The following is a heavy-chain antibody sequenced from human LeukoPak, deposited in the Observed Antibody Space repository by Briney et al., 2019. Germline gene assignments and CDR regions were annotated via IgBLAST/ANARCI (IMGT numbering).Heavy chain of an antibody. V-gene: IGHV3-48*03. CDR2: ISSSGSTI. J-gene: IGHJ4*02. CDR1: GFTFSSYE. Sequence: GGSLRLSCAASGFTFSSYEMNWVRQAPGKGLEWVSYISSSGSTIYFADSVKGRFTISRDNAKNSLYLQMNSLRAEDTAVYYCARVRRGYDYYFDYWGQGTLVTVSS. CDR3: ARVRRGYDYYFDY. D-gene: IGHD2-15*01.